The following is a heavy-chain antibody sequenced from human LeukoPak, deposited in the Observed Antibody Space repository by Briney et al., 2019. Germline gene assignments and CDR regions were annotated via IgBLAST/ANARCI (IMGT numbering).Heavy chain of an antibody. J-gene: IGHJ4*02. CDR1: GFNLDNYA. CDR2: ITWNSGSI. D-gene: IGHD1-26*01. CDR3: AKDLRWELLNYFDY. Sequence: GGSLRLSCAASGFNLDNYAMHWVRQAPGKGLEWVSGITWNSGSIDYADSVKGRFTISRDNAKKSLYLQMNSLRAEDTALYYCAKDLRWELLNYFDYWGQGTLVTVSS. V-gene: IGHV3-9*01.